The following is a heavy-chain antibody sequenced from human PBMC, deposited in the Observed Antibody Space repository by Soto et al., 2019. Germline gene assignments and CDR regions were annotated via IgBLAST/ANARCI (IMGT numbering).Heavy chain of an antibody. CDR1: GYTFTSYG. Sequence: ASVKVSCKASGYTFTSYGISWVRQAPGQGLEWMGWISAYNGNTNYAQKLQGRVTMTTDTPTSTAYMELRSLRSDDTAVYYCARDFRIDSSGYYYSLYYYGMDVWGQGTTVTVSS. J-gene: IGHJ6*02. D-gene: IGHD3-22*01. CDR2: ISAYNGNT. CDR3: ARDFRIDSSGYYYSLYYYGMDV. V-gene: IGHV1-18*04.